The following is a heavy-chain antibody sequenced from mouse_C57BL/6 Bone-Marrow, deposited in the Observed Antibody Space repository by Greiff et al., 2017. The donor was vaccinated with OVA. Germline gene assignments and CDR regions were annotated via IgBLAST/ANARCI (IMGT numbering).Heavy chain of an antibody. V-gene: IGHV1-81*01. D-gene: IGHD4-1*01. CDR2: IYPRSGNT. J-gene: IGHJ2*01. CDR3: ARRRWDLYCWDY. Sequence: VQLQQSGAELARPGASVKLSCKASGYTFTSYGISWVKQRTGQGLEWIGEIYPRSGNTYYNEKFKGKATLTADKSSSTAYMELRSLTSEDSAVYFCARRRWDLYCWDYWGQGTTLTVSS. CDR1: GYTFTSYG.